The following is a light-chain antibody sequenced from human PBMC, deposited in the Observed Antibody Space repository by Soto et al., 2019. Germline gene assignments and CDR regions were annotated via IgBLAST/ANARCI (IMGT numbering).Light chain of an antibody. CDR1: SSDVGGYNY. CDR3: CSFAGTYTYWV. CDR2: DVS. Sequence: QSVLTQPRSVSGSPRQSVTISCTGTSSDVGGYNYVSWYQQYPGEAPKLMIYDVSKRPSGVSDRFSGSKSGNTASLTISGLQAEDEADYYCCSFAGTYTYWVFCGGTKLTVL. V-gene: IGLV2-11*01. J-gene: IGLJ3*02.